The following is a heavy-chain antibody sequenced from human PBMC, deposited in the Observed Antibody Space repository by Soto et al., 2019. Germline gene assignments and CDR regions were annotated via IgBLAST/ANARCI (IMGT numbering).Heavy chain of an antibody. CDR2: IVVGSGNT. D-gene: IGHD1-26*01. CDR1: GFTFTSSA. CDR3: AASWELPEYYFDY. Sequence: QMQLVQSGPEVKKPGTSVKVSCKASGFTFTSSAVQWVRQARGQRLEWIGWIVVGSGNTNYAQKFQERVTITRDMSTSTAYLELSSLSSEDTAVYYCAASWELPEYYFDYWGQGTLVTVSS. V-gene: IGHV1-58*01. J-gene: IGHJ4*02.